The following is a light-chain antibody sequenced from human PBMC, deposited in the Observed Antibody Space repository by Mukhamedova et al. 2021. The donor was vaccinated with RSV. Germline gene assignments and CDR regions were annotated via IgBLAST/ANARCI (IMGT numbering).Light chain of an antibody. J-gene: IGKJ1*01. V-gene: IGKV1-39*01. CDR3: QRSFNSLRWT. CDR2: GAS. Sequence: WYQRRVHGKAPKLLIYGASSLVSGVPSRFSGSGSETDFTLTISSLQLEDFATYYCQRSFNSLRWTFGQGTRV.